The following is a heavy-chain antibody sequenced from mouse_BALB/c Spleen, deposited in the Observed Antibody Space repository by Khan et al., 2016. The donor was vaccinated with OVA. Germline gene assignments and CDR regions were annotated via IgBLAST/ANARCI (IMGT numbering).Heavy chain of an antibody. J-gene: IGHJ4*01. V-gene: IGHV9-3-1*01. Sequence: QIQLVQSGPELKKPGETVKISCKASGYTFTNYGMNWVKQSPGKALKWMGWINPYTGEPTYADDFKGRFAFSLETSATTAYLQLNNLTYEDSATDFCARPPYFAYSLDYWGQGTSVTVSS. CDR3: ARPPYFAYSLDY. D-gene: IGHD2-10*01. CDR2: INPYTGEP. CDR1: GYTFTNYG.